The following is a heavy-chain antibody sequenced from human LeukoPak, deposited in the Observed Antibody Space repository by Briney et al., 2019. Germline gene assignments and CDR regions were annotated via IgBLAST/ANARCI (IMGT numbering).Heavy chain of an antibody. J-gene: IGHJ3*02. CDR2: INHSGST. Sequence: PSETLSLTCAVYGGSFSGYYWSWIRQPPGKGLEWIGEINHSGSTNYNPSLKSRVTISVDTSKNQFSLKLSSVTAADTAVYYCARTTVITYYDFWSGYHRRNDAFDIWGQGTMVTVSS. CDR1: GGSFSGYY. CDR3: ARTTVITYYDFWSGYHRRNDAFDI. V-gene: IGHV4-34*01. D-gene: IGHD3-3*01.